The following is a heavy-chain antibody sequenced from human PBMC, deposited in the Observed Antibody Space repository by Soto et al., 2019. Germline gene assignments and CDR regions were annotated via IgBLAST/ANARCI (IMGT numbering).Heavy chain of an antibody. Sequence: GGSLRLSCAASGFTFSSYGMHWVRQAPGKGLEWVAVIWYDGSNKYYADSVKGRFTISRDNSKNTLYLQMNSLRAEDTAVYYCARDPHLYYYDSSGYGAFDIWGQGTMVTVSS. CDR1: GFTFSSYG. V-gene: IGHV3-33*01. CDR3: ARDPHLYYYDSSGYGAFDI. D-gene: IGHD3-22*01. J-gene: IGHJ3*02. CDR2: IWYDGSNK.